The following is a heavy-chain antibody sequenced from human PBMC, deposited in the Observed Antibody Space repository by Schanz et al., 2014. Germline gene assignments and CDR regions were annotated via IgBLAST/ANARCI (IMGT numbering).Heavy chain of an antibody. V-gene: IGHV3-23*05. Sequence: EVQLLESGGGLVQPGGSLRLSCVASGFTFFGSFAMSWVRQAPGKGLEWVSTIYSSGSTYYADSVKGRFIISRDNAKNSLFLQMNRLRAEDTAVYYCARVDNGYDSHLYYYYYYMDVWGKGTTVTVSS. J-gene: IGHJ6*03. CDR2: IYSSGST. CDR3: ARVDNGYDSHLYYYYYYMDV. D-gene: IGHD5-12*01. CDR1: GFTFFGSFA.